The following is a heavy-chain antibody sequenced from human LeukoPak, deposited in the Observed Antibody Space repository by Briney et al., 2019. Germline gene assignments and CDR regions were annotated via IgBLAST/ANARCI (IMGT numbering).Heavy chain of an antibody. CDR2: ISWNSGSI. CDR3: AKAIYYDSSGAFDI. Sequence: PGGSLRLSCAASGFTFDDYAMHWVRQAPGKGLEWVSGISWNSGSIGYADSVKGRFTISRDNAKNSLYLQMNSLRAEDMALYYCAKAIYYDSSGAFDIWGQGTMVTVSS. V-gene: IGHV3-9*03. D-gene: IGHD3-22*01. J-gene: IGHJ3*02. CDR1: GFTFDDYA.